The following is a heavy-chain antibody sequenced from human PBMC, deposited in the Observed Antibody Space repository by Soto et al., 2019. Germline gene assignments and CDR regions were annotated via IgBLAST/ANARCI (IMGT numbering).Heavy chain of an antibody. CDR2: IYTSGST. V-gene: IGHV4-4*07. J-gene: IGHJ5*02. D-gene: IGHD2-2*02. CDR3: ARGPAAISWFVP. Sequence: SSETLSLTCTVSGGSISSYYWSWIRQPAGKGLEWIGRIYTSGSTNYNPSLKSRVTMSVDTSKNQFSLKLSTVTAADTAVYYCARGPAAISWFVPWGQGTLVTVSS. CDR1: GGSISSYY.